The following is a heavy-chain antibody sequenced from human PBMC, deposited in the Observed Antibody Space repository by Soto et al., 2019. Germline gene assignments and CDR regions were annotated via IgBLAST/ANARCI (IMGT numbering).Heavy chain of an antibody. CDR3: ARPYSSSPGWFDP. D-gene: IGHD6-6*01. CDR2: IIPIFGTA. V-gene: IGHV1-69*13. J-gene: IGHJ5*02. Sequence: SVKVSCKASGGTFSSYAISWVRQAPGQGLEWMGGIIPIFGTANYAQKFQGRVTITADESTSTAYMELSSLRSEDTAVYYCARPYSSSPGWFDPWGQGSLVTVSS. CDR1: GGTFSSYA.